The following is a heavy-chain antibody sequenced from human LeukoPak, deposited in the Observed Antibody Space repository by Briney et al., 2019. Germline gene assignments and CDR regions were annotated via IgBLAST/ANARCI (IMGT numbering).Heavy chain of an antibody. J-gene: IGHJ1*01. CDR2: INPNSGGT. CDR3: ARDSVVVVPAAIPEYFQH. CDR1: GYTFTGYY. D-gene: IGHD2-2*01. V-gene: IGHV1-2*02. Sequence: GASVKVSCKASGYTFTGYYMHWVRQAPGQGLEWMGWINPNSGGTNYAQKFQGRVTMTRDTSISTAYMELSRLRSDDTAVHYCARDSVVVVPAAIPEYFQHWGQGTLVTVSS.